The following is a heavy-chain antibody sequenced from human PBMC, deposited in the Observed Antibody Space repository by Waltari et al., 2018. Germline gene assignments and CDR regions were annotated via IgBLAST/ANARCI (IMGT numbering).Heavy chain of an antibody. CDR1: GESVSSNYL. CDR3: ARDRGRGLYLDT. Sequence: QLQLQESGPGLVKPSGTLSVICAVSGESVSSNYLWNWVRQSPQKGLEWIGQVHGRGRTNYSPAFASRVTVSLDTSNNHFVLKMTAATAADTAVYYCARDRGRGLYLDTWGPGTLVAVS. V-gene: IGHV4-4*02. CDR2: VHGRGRT. J-gene: IGHJ5*02. D-gene: IGHD2-15*01.